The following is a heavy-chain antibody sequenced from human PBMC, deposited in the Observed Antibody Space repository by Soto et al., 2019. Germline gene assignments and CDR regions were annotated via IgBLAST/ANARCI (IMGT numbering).Heavy chain of an antibody. CDR1: GYTFTSYA. CDR2: INAGNGNT. J-gene: IGHJ4*01. Sequence: QVQLVQSGAEVKKPGASVKVSCKASGYTFTSYAMHLVRQAPGQRLEWMGWINAGNGNTKYSQKCQGRVTITRDTSASTAYMELSSLRSEDTAVYYCARASRFLEWLLPFDYWGQGTLVTVSS. CDR3: ARASRFLEWLLPFDY. D-gene: IGHD3-3*01. V-gene: IGHV1-3*01.